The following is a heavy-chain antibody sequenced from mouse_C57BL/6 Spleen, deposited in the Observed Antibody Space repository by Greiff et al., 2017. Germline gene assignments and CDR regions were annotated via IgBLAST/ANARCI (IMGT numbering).Heavy chain of an antibody. D-gene: IGHD1-1*01. CDR3: ARSGVLLRGYFDY. J-gene: IGHJ2*01. V-gene: IGHV1-78*01. CDR2: IYPRDGST. CDR1: GYTFTDHT. Sequence: VQVVESDAELVKPGASVKISCKVSGYTFTDHTIHWMKQRPEQGLEWIGYIYPRDGSTKYNEKFQGKATLTADKSSSTAYMQLNSLTSEDSAVYFCARSGVLLRGYFDYWGQGTTLTVSS.